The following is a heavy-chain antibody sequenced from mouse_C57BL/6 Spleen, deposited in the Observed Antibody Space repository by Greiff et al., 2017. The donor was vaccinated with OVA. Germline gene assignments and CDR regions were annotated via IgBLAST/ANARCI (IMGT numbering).Heavy chain of an antibody. Sequence: EVHLVESGGGLVQPGGSMKLSCVASGFTFSNYWMNWVRQSPEKGLEWVAQIRLKSDNYATHYAESVKGRFTISRDDSKSSVYLQMNNLRAEDTGIYYCTVYDYDGEFAYWGQGTLVTVSA. D-gene: IGHD2-4*01. V-gene: IGHV6-3*01. CDR2: IRLKSDNYAT. CDR1: GFTFSNYW. J-gene: IGHJ3*01. CDR3: TVYDYDGEFAY.